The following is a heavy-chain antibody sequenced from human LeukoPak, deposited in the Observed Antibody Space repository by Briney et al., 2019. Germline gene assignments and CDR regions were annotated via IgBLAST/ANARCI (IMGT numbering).Heavy chain of an antibody. CDR1: GDSISSGDYS. V-gene: IGHV4-30-4*07. Sequence: SETLSLTCAVSGDSISSGDYSWSWIRQPPGKGLEWIGYIYNSGTTNYNPSLKSRVTISVDTSKNQFSLKLSSVTAADTAIYYCARDTSPGITGTYWGQGTLVTVSS. D-gene: IGHD1-20*01. CDR2: IYNSGTT. CDR3: ARDTSPGITGTY. J-gene: IGHJ4*02.